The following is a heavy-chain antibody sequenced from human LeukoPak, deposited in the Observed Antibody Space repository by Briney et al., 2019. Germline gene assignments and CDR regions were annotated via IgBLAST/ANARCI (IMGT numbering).Heavy chain of an antibody. CDR2: IYSDGSA. D-gene: IGHD3-3*01. CDR1: GFTVSTNY. CDR3: ARYDFILISYFDL. V-gene: IGHV3-53*01. Sequence: GGSLRLSCAASGFTVSTNYMSWVRQAPGKKLEWVSDIYSDGSAFYADSVKGRFTISRDNSKNTLYLQMNSLRAEDTAVYHCARYDFILISYFDLWGRGTLVTVSS. J-gene: IGHJ2*01.